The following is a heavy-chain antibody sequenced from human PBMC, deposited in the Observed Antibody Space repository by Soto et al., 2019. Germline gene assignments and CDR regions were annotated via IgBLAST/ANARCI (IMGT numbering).Heavy chain of an antibody. V-gene: IGHV1-18*01. CDR1: GYTFTSYG. Sequence: GGSVNFYCKASGYTFTSYGISWVRQAPGQGLEWMGWISAYNGNRNYAQKLQGRVTMTTDTSTSTAYMELRILRSDDTAVYYCARVSPPGSSWSYYNYGMDVWGQGTTVTVSS. CDR3: ARVSPPGSSWSYYNYGMDV. CDR2: ISAYNGNR. D-gene: IGHD6-13*01. J-gene: IGHJ6*02.